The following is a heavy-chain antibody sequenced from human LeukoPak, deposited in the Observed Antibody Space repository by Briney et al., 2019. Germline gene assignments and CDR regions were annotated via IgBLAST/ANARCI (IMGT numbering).Heavy chain of an antibody. J-gene: IGHJ4*02. V-gene: IGHV3-21*04. CDR2: ISSGSTYI. CDR3: AKDLRRAGGGYPIGVIDY. CDR1: GFTFSSDS. D-gene: IGHD3-22*01. Sequence: PGGSLRLSCAASGFTFSSDSMNWVRQAPGKGLEWVSSISSGSTYIYYADSVKGRFTVSRDNSKNTLYLQMNSLRAEDTAVYYCAKDLRRAGGGYPIGVIDYWGQGTLVTVSS.